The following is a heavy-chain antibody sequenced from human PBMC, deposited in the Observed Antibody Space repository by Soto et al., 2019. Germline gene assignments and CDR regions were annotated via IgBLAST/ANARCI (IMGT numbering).Heavy chain of an antibody. V-gene: IGHV3-23*01. CDR1: GFTFSSYA. Sequence: GGSLRLSCAASGFTFSSYAMSWVRQAPGKGLEWVSAISGSGGSTYYADSVKGRFTISRDNSKNTLYLQMNSLRAGDTAVYYCAKDTVARVIYDSSGQSGYWGQGTLVTVSS. CDR3: AKDTVARVIYDSSGQSGY. J-gene: IGHJ4*02. CDR2: ISGSGGST. D-gene: IGHD3-22*01.